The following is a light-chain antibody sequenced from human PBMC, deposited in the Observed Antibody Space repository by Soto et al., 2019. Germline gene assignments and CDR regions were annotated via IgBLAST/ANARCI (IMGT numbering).Light chain of an antibody. J-gene: IGKJ5*01. Sequence: EIMLTQSPATLSLSPGERATLSCRAIQRVSSSYLAWYQQKPGQAPSPXIYGASSRATGIPDRFSGSGSGTDFPLTISRLEPEDFAVYYCQQYGSSSITCGQGTRLEIK. V-gene: IGKV3-20*01. CDR3: QQYGSSSIT. CDR1: QRVSSSY. CDR2: GAS.